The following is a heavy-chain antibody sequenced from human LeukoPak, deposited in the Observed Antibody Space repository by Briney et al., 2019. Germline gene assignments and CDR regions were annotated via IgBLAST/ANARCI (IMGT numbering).Heavy chain of an antibody. CDR1: GFTFSSYW. D-gene: IGHD2-21*01. V-gene: IGHV3-23*01. CDR3: AKVVVGLRSAFDY. CDR2: ISGSGGST. J-gene: IGHJ4*02. Sequence: GGSLRLSCAASGFTFSSYWMSWVRQAPGKGLEWVSAISGSGGSTYYADSVKGRFTISRDNSKNTLYLQMNSLRAEDTAVYYCAKVVVGLRSAFDYWGQGTLVTVSS.